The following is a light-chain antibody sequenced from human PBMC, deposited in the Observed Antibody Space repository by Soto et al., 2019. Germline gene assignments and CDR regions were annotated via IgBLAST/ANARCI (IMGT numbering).Light chain of an antibody. CDR2: DVN. V-gene: IGLV2-14*03. J-gene: IGLJ1*01. Sequence: QSVLTQPASVSGSPGQSITISCTGTSSDVGGYNYVSWYQQHPGKAPKLMIYDVNNRPSGVSNRFSGSKSGNTASLTISGFQAEDEADYYCSSYTSSSPLEVFGTGTKVTV. CDR3: SSYTSSSPLEV. CDR1: SSDVGGYNY.